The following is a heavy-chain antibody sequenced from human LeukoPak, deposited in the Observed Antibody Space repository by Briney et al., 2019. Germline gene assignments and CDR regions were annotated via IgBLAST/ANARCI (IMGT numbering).Heavy chain of an antibody. Sequence: SVKVSCKASGGTFSSYAISWVRQAPGQGLEWMGGIIPIFGTANYAQKLQGRVTITADESTSTAYMELSSLRSEDTAVYYCARGKDIDAGSYLAPLDYWGQGTLVTVSS. D-gene: IGHD1-26*01. CDR2: IIPIFGTA. V-gene: IGHV1-69*13. CDR1: GGTFSSYA. CDR3: ARGKDIDAGSYLAPLDY. J-gene: IGHJ4*02.